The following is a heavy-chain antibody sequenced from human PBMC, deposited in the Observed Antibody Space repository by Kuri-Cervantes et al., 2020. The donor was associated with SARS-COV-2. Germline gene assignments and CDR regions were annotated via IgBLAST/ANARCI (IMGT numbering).Heavy chain of an antibody. Sequence: ASVKVSCKASGYTFTSYGISWVRQAPGQGLEWMGWISAYNGNTNYAQKLQGRVTMTTDTSTSTAYMELRSLRSDDTAVYYCARTYSSGWYYYYYMDVWGKGTTVTVSS. V-gene: IGHV1-18*01. J-gene: IGHJ6*03. CDR2: ISAYNGNT. CDR1: GYTFTSYG. CDR3: ARTYSSGWYYYYYMDV. D-gene: IGHD6-19*01.